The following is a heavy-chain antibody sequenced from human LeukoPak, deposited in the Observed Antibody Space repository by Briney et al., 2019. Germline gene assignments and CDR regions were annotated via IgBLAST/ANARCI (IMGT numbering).Heavy chain of an antibody. CDR1: GGSISSGGYY. V-gene: IGHV4-31*03. CDR2: IYYSGST. CDR3: AREGLWFGEGTYFDY. J-gene: IGHJ4*02. Sequence: PSETLSLTCTVSGGSISSGGYYWSWNRQHPGKGLEWIGYIYYSGSTYYNPSLKSRVTISVDTSKNQFSLKLSSVTAADTAVYYCAREGLWFGEGTYFDYWGQGTLVTVSS. D-gene: IGHD3-10*01.